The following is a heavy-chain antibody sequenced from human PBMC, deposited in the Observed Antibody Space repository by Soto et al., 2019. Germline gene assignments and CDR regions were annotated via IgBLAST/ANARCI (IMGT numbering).Heavy chain of an antibody. CDR1: GFTFNIYA. CDR2: ISRYGDIT. CDR3: AKDRYLDHDSRGYLCHN. V-gene: IGHV3-23*01. J-gene: IGHJ4*02. D-gene: IGHD3-22*01. Sequence: GGSLRLSCAASGFTFNIYAMTWVRQAPGKGLEWVSAISRYGDITYYADSVEGRFSISRDNSKNTLYLQMNSLRAEDTAVYYCAKDRYLDHDSRGYLCHNWGQGTLVTVSS.